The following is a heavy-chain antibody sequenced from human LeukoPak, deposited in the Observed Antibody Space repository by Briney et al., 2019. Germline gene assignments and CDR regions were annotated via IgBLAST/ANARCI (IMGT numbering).Heavy chain of an antibody. CDR3: ASGYFAADY. CDR1: GGSISSSSYY. Sequence: SETLSLTCTVSGGSISSSSYYWGWIRQPPGKGLEWIGSIYYSGSTYYNPALKSRVTIFVDTSKTQFSLKLDSVTAADTAVYYCASGYFAADYWGQGTLVTVSS. V-gene: IGHV4-39*01. J-gene: IGHJ4*02. CDR2: IYYSGST. D-gene: IGHD3-9*01.